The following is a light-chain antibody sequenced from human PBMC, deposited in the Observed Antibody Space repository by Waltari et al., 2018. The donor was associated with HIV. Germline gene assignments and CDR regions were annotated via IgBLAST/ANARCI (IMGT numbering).Light chain of an antibody. V-gene: IGLV5-45*01. CDR3: MIWHSSAWV. CDR2: YKSDSDK. CDR1: SGINVGTYR. J-gene: IGLJ3*02. Sequence: QAVLTQPASLSASPGASASLTCTFRSGINVGTYRIYCYQQKPGSPPQYLLRYKSDSDKQQGAGVPSRFSGSKDASANAGILLISGLQSEDEADYYCMIWHSSAWVFGGGTKLTVL.